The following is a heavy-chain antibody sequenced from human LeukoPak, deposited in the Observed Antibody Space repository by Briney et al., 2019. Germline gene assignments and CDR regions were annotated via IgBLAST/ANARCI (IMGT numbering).Heavy chain of an antibody. CDR3: CASTFYCSSTSCYTSRWFDP. J-gene: IGHJ5*02. D-gene: IGHD2-2*02. CDR1: GYSFTNYW. V-gene: IGHV5-51*01. CDR2: IYPGDSDT. Sequence: GESLKISCKGSGYSFTNYWIGWVRQMPGKGLEWMGIIYPGDSDTRYSPSFQGQVTISADKSISTAYLQWSSLKASDTAMYYCCASTFYCSSTSCYTSRWFDPWGQGTLVTVSS.